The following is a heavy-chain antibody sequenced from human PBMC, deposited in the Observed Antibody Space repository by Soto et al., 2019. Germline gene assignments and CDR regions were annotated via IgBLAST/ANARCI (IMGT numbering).Heavy chain of an antibody. CDR3: AREHCSGGSCYPIGGS. V-gene: IGHV3-21*01. CDR1: RCIVNSYS. Sequence: GTLSHSCAADRCIVNSYSLSWVREAPGKGVEWVSSISGSSSNKYYSESVKSRFTIARDNTKNYLDLQMKSLRAEDKAVYYCAREHCSGGSCYPIGGSWGQGTLVTVSS. CDR2: ISGSSSNK. J-gene: IGHJ5*02. D-gene: IGHD2-15*01.